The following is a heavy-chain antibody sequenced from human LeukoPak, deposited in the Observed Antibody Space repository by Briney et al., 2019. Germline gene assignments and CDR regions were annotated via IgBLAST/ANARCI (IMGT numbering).Heavy chain of an antibody. CDR1: GFTFSSYA. CDR3: ARETAYYYDSSGYYQYYFDY. Sequence: PGGSLRLSCAASGFTFSSYAMSWVRQAPGKGLEWVSAISGSGGSTYYADSVKGRFTISRDNSKNTLYLQMNSLRAEDTAVYYCARETAYYYDSSGYYQYYFDYWGQGTLVTVSS. V-gene: IGHV3-23*01. J-gene: IGHJ4*02. CDR2: ISGSGGST. D-gene: IGHD3-22*01.